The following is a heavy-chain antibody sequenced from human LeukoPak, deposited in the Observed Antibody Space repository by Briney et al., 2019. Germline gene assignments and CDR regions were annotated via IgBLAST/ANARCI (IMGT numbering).Heavy chain of an antibody. Sequence: GGSLRLSCAASGFTFSTYTMYWVRHPPGKRLEWVSIIGSSGGGIHYADSVKGRSTISRVNSKNALYLQMNSLRVEDTAVYYCAIDPNWGTHSWGQGVLVTVSS. D-gene: IGHD7-27*01. CDR2: IGSSGGGI. CDR1: GFTFSTYT. V-gene: IGHV3-23*01. CDR3: AIDPNWGTHS. J-gene: IGHJ4*02.